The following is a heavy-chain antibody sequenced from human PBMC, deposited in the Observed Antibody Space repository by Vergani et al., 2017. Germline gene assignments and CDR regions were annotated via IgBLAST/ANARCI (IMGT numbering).Heavy chain of an antibody. V-gene: IGHV4-34*01. CDR1: GGSFSGYY. D-gene: IGHD3-22*01. J-gene: IGHJ5*02. CDR3: ARAIKYYYDSSGYNNWFDP. CDR2: INHSGST. Sequence: QVQLQQWGAGLLKPSETLSLTCAVYGGSFSGYYWSWIRQPPGKGLEWIGEINHSGSTNYNPSLKSRVTISVDKSKNQFSLKLSSVTAADTAVYYCARAIKYYYDSSGYNNWFDPWGQGTLVTVSS.